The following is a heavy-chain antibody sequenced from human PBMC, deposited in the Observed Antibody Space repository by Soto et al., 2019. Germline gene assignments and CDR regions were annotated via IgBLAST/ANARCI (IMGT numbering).Heavy chain of an antibody. D-gene: IGHD3-10*01. CDR3: ATNGDYSPPGCSVGWFDP. Sequence: QVQLQESGPRLVKPSGTLSLTCAVSSGSIDNVYWWSWVRQSPGKGLEWIGETSHDGVTNYNPCLDGPTPLSRGRPTTSFYLALNSVTAAPTAMSYWATNGDYSPPGCSVGWFDPGGPVTLVSVSS. J-gene: IGHJ5*02. CDR2: TSHDGVT. CDR1: SGSIDNVYW. V-gene: IGHV4-4*02.